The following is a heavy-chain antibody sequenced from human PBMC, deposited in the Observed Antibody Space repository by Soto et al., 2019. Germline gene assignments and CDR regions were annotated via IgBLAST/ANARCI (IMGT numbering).Heavy chain of an antibody. CDR1: GYTFTSYA. CDR2: INAGNGNT. CDR3: ARGCVAGTCWFDP. V-gene: IGHV1-3*05. D-gene: IGHD6-13*01. Sequence: QVQLVQSGAEEKKPGASVKVSCKASGYTFTSYAMHWVRQAPGQRLEWMGWINAGNGNTKYSQKFQGRVTITRDTSASTAYMELRSLRSEDTAVYYCARGCVAGTCWFDPWGQGTLVTVSS. J-gene: IGHJ5*02.